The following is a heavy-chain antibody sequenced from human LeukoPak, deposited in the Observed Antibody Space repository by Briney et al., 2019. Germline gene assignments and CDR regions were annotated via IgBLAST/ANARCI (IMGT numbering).Heavy chain of an antibody. D-gene: IGHD7-27*01. V-gene: IGHV1-2*02. J-gene: IGHJ3*02. CDR2: INPNSGGT. Sequence: GASVKVSCKASGYTFTDNHMYWIRQAPGQGPECMGWINPNSGGTNYAQKFQGRITMTRDTSISTAYMELSRSTSDDTAIYFCARELGSNAFDIWGQGTIVTVSP. CDR3: ARELGSNAFDI. CDR1: GYTFTDNH.